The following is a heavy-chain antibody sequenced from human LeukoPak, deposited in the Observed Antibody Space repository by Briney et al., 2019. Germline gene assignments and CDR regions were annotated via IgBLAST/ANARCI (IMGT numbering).Heavy chain of an antibody. CDR2: INHSGST. CDR1: GGFFSGYY. CDR3: ARVSYLYYFDY. V-gene: IGHV4-34*01. Sequence: SETLSLTCAVYGGFFSGYYWSWIRQPPGKGLEWIGEINHSGSTNYNPSLKSRVTISVDTSKNQFSLKLSSVTAADTAVYYCARVSYLYYFDYWGQGTLVTVSS. J-gene: IGHJ4*02.